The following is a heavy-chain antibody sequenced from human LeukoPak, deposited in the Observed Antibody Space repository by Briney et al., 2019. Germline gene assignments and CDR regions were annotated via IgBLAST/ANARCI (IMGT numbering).Heavy chain of an antibody. V-gene: IGHV4-59*08. J-gene: IGHJ5*02. D-gene: IGHD5-12*01. Sequence: SETLSLTCTASGGSISSYYWSWVRQPPGKGLEWIGYIYYSGSTNYNPSLKSRVTISVDTSKNQFSLKLSSVTAADTAVYYCARHVDLNWFDPWGQGTLVTVSS. CDR3: ARHVDLNWFDP. CDR1: GGSISSYY. CDR2: IYYSGST.